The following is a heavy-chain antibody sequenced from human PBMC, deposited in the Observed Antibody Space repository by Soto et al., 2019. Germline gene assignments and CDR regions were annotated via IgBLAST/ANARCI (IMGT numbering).Heavy chain of an antibody. D-gene: IGHD3-22*01. CDR2: IIPLFGTT. CDR3: AKSVFYDSGGGRYFDL. V-gene: IGHV1-69*01. Sequence: QVQLLQSGAEVKRPRSSVKVSCTASGGTFTSYAVSWVRQAPGHGLEWMGGIIPLFGTTNYAQKFQGRVTITADEATRTVYMELNSLRSDDTAIYYCAKSVFYDSGGGRYFDLWGRGTLLTVSS. J-gene: IGHJ2*01. CDR1: GGTFTSYA.